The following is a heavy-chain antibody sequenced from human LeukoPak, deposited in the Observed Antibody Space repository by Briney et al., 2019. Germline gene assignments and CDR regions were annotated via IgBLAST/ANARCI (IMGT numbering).Heavy chain of an antibody. CDR2: ISSSSSYI. J-gene: IGHJ4*02. CDR3: ARETEPDDFWSGPIDY. CDR1: GFTFSSYS. D-gene: IGHD3-3*01. Sequence: PGGPLRLSCAASGFTFSSYSTNWVRQAPGKGLEWVSSISSSSSYIYYADSVKGRFTISRDNAKNSLYLQMNSLRAEDTAVYYCARETEPDDFWSGPIDYWGQGTLVTVSS. V-gene: IGHV3-21*01.